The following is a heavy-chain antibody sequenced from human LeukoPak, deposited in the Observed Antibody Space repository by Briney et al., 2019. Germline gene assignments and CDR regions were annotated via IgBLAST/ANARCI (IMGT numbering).Heavy chain of an antibody. D-gene: IGHD5-24*01. CDR3: ARAGLQFEGLDY. J-gene: IGHJ4*02. V-gene: IGHV3-53*01. Sequence: GGSLRLSCAASGFTVSSNYMSWVRQAPGKGLEWVSVIYSGGSTYYADSVKGRFTISRDNSKNTLYLQMNSLRAEDTAVYYCARAGLQFEGLDYWGQGTLVTVSS. CDR2: IYSGGST. CDR1: GFTVSSNY.